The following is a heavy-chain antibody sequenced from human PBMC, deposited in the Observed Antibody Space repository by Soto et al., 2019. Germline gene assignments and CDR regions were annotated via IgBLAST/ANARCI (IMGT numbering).Heavy chain of an antibody. CDR2: IIPIFGTA. Sequence: SVKVSCKASGYTFPSYVIHWVRQAPGQRPEWLGWIIPIFGTANYAQKFQGRVTITADESTSTAYMELSSLRSEDTAVYYCARDVVHYYDSSGSFDYWGQGTLVTVSS. V-gene: IGHV1-69*13. J-gene: IGHJ4*02. CDR3: ARDVVHYYDSSGSFDY. D-gene: IGHD3-22*01. CDR1: GYTFPSYV.